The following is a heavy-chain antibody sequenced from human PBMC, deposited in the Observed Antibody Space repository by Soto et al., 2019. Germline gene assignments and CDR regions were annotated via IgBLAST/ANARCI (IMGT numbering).Heavy chain of an antibody. D-gene: IGHD6-13*01. CDR1: GFTFKNYA. J-gene: IGHJ4*02. Sequence: QVQLVQSGGGVVQPGRSLRLSCIASGFTFKNYAIHWVRQAPGTGLEWVAGISNDGGDKYYADSVKGRFTIAQDSSKITPQLQTHTPSAEDTAVYYCAKVRIAPAKPFNLYSRGEGALVTVSS. CDR2: ISNDGGDK. V-gene: IGHV3-30*18. CDR3: AKVRIAPAKPFNLYS.